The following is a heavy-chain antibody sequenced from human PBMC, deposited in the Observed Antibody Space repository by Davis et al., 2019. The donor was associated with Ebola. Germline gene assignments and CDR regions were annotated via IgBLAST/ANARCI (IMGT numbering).Heavy chain of an antibody. D-gene: IGHD3-22*01. V-gene: IGHV4-31*03. Sequence: LRLSCTVSGVSIRSGEYYWSWIRQHPGKGLEWIGHIFYSGTTYYNPSLKSRITISLDTSKNQFSLELSSVTAADTAVYYCARGHFYDSRGYFTWGQGTPVTVSS. CDR1: GVSIRSGEYY. CDR3: ARGHFYDSRGYFT. CDR2: IFYSGTT. J-gene: IGHJ5*02.